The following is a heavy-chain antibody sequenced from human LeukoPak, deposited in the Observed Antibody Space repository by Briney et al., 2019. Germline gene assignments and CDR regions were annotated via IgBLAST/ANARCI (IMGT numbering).Heavy chain of an antibody. Sequence: GGSLRLSCAASGFTVSSDYMSWVRQAPGKGLEWVSAVSGGGSTYFADSVRGRFTISRDNSKSTLYLQMNSLRAEDTALYYCARSYCSGGRCYSTYFDYWGQRTLVTVSS. J-gene: IGHJ4*01. CDR2: VSGGGST. V-gene: IGHV3-66*01. D-gene: IGHD2-15*01. CDR3: ARSYCSGGRCYSTYFDY. CDR1: GFTVSSDY.